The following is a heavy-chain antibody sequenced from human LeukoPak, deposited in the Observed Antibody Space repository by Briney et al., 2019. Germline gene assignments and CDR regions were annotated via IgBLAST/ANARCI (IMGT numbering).Heavy chain of an antibody. CDR1: GFTVSSYY. J-gene: IGHJ4*02. CDR2: IYSGGST. Sequence: GGSLRLSCAASGFTVSSYYMSWVRQAPGKGLEWVSVIYSGGSTYYADSVKGRFTISRDNSQNTLYLHINSLTAEDTAVYYCASQTTVKYYFDYWGQGTLVTASS. CDR3: ASQTTVKYYFDY. D-gene: IGHD4-17*01. V-gene: IGHV3-53*01.